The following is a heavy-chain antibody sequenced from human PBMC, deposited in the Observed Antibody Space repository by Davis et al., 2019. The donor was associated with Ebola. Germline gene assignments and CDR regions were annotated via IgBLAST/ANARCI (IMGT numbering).Heavy chain of an antibody. V-gene: IGHV5-51*01. CDR3: ARHKDGGWGMDV. Sequence: GESLKIPCKGPGYSFTSYWIAWVRQIHGKGLEWMGTIYPGDSDTIYSPSFQGQVTISADKSISTAYLQWSSLKASDTAMYYFARHKDGGWGMDVWGQGTTVTVSS. J-gene: IGHJ6*01. D-gene: IGHD3-16*01. CDR1: GYSFTSYW. CDR2: IYPGDSDT.